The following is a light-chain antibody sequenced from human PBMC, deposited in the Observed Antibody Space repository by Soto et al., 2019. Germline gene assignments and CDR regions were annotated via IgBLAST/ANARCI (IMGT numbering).Light chain of an antibody. J-gene: IGKJ4*01. Sequence: EIVLTQSPATLSLSPGERATLSCSASQSVSSSLDWYQQKPGQAPRLLIDDASNRAAGIPARFSGRGSVTDFTLTISSLGPEDFAVYYCQQRSNWPPLTFGGGTKVEIK. CDR3: QQRSNWPPLT. V-gene: IGKV3-11*01. CDR1: QSVSSS. CDR2: DAS.